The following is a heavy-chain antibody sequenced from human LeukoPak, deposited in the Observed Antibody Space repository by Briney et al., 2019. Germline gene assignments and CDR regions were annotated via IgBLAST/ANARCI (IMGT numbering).Heavy chain of an antibody. CDR3: ALSPGYSGYAYYFDY. V-gene: IGHV4-59*12. Sequence: SETLSLTCTVSGGSISGYYWSWIRQPPGKGLEWIGYIYYSGSTNYNPSLKSRVTISVDTSKNQISLKLSSVTAADTAVYYCALSPGYSGYAYYFDYWGQGTLVTVSS. D-gene: IGHD5-12*01. CDR2: IYYSGST. CDR1: GGSISGYY. J-gene: IGHJ4*02.